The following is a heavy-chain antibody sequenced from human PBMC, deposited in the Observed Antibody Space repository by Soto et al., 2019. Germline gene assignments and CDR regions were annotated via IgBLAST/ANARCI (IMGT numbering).Heavy chain of an antibody. V-gene: IGHV1-3*01. J-gene: IGHJ4*02. CDR1: GYTFTSYA. CDR2: INGGNGDT. Sequence: QVQLVQSGAEMRKPGASVMVSCKASGYTFTSYAMNWVRQAPGQRLEWMGWINGGNGDTKYSQKFQDRVTITRDTSASIAYMQMSSLRSEDTAVYYCARDTGSDLRVEPANFDYWGQGTLVTVSS. CDR3: ARDTGSDLRVEPANFDY. D-gene: IGHD2-15*01.